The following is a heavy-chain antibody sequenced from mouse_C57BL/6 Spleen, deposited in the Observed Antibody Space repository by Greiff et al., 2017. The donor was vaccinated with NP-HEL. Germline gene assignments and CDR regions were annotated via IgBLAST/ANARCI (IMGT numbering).Heavy chain of an antibody. J-gene: IGHJ3*01. CDR3: ARGGYYGSSYLFAY. D-gene: IGHD1-1*01. Sequence: VQLQQSGPELVKPGASVKISCKASGYTFTDYYMNWVKQSHGKSLEWIGDINPNNGGTSYNQKFKGKATLTVDKSSSTAYVELRSLTSEDSAVYYCARGGYYGSSYLFAYWGQGTLVTVSA. CDR2: INPNNGGT. V-gene: IGHV1-26*01. CDR1: GYTFTDYY.